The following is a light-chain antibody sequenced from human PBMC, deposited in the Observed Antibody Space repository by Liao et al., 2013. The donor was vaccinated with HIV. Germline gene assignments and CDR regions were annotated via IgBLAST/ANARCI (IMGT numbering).Light chain of an antibody. J-gene: IGLJ1*01. Sequence: SYELTQPPSVSVSPGQTASITCSGDKLGDRYACWYQQKPGQSPVLVIYQDSKRPSGIPERFSGSNSGNTATLTISRVEAGDEADYYCQLWDSSVYVFGTGTTVTVL. V-gene: IGLV3-1*01. CDR2: QDS. CDR1: KLGDRY. CDR3: QLWDSSVYV.